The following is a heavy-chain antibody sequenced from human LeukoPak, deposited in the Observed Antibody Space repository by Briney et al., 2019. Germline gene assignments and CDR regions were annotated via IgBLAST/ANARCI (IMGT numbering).Heavy chain of an antibody. CDR1: GGSFSGYY. Sequence: SETLSLTRAVYGGSFSGYYWSWIRQPPGKGLEWIGEINHSGSTNYNPSLKSRVTISVDTSKNQFSLKLSSVTAADTAVYYCARGPRKRITIFGVVIPGEDNWFDPWGQGTLVTVSS. D-gene: IGHD3-3*01. V-gene: IGHV4-34*01. CDR3: ARGPRKRITIFGVVIPGEDNWFDP. CDR2: INHSGST. J-gene: IGHJ5*02.